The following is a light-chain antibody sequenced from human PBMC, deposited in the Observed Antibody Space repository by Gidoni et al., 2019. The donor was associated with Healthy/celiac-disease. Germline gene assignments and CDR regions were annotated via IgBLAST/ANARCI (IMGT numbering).Light chain of an antibody. J-gene: IGKJ1*01. V-gene: IGKV1-39*01. Sequence: IQMTQSPSSLSASVGDRVTITCRASHIISSYLNWYQQKPGKAPKRLLYAASSLQSGVPSRFSGSGSGTDFTLTISSLQPEDFATYYCQQSYSTPRTFGQGTKVEIK. CDR1: HIISSY. CDR3: QQSYSTPRT. CDR2: AAS.